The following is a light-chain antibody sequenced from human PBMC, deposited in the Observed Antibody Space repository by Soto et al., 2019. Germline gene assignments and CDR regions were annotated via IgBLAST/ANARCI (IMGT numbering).Light chain of an antibody. J-gene: IGLJ1*01. CDR3: ASWDDSLSGVV. V-gene: IGLV1-44*01. Sequence: QAVVTQPPSASGTPGQRVTISCSGGDSNIGSFTVHWFQQVPGTAPKPLIHTTYQRPSGVPDRFSGSKSGNSGSLAISGLQPEDEGDYYCASWDDSLSGVVFGTGTKLTVL. CDR1: DSNIGSFT. CDR2: TTY.